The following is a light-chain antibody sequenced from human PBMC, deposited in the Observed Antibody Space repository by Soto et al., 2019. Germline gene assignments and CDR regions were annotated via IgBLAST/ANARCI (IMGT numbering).Light chain of an antibody. CDR2: GAS. V-gene: IGKV3-20*01. CDR3: QQFGNSPYT. Sequence: EIVLTQSPGTLSLSPGERATLSCRASQSVSSSYLAWYQQKPGQTPRLLIYGASSRATGIPGRFSGSGSVTDFTLTISRLEPEDFAVYYCQQFGNSPYTFGQGTKLDIK. J-gene: IGKJ2*01. CDR1: QSVSSSY.